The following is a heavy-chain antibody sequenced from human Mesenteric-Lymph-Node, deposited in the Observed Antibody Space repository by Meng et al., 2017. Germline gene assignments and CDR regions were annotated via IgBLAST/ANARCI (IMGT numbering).Heavy chain of an antibody. CDR1: GASNSSGNW. J-gene: IGHJ4*02. V-gene: IGHV4-4*02. Sequence: QVRLQVSGPGLVKPSGTLSLTCVVSGASNSSGNWRNWVRQPPGKGLEWIGDIYHSGSTNYNPSLKSRVTISVDKSKNQFSLKLSSVTAADTAMYYCARGGGCSSSSCDLDYWGQGVLVTVSS. CDR3: ARGGGCSSSSCDLDY. D-gene: IGHD2-2*01. CDR2: IYHSGST.